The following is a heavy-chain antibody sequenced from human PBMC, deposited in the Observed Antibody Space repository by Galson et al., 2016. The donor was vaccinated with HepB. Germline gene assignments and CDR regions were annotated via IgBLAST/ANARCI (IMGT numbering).Heavy chain of an antibody. V-gene: IGHV1-69*13. J-gene: IGHJ6*02. Sequence: SVKVSCKASGGTFSSYAISWVRQAPGQGLEWMGGIIPIFGTANYAQKFQGRVTITADESTSTAYMELSSLRSEDTAVYYCARGRFLEYRLIYYSYCMDVWGQGTTVTVSS. CDR3: ARGRFLEYRLIYYSYCMDV. CDR2: IIPIFGTA. D-gene: IGHD3-3*01. CDR1: GGTFSSYA.